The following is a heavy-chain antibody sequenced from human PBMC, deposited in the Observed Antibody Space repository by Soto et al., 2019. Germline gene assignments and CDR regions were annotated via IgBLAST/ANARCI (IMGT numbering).Heavy chain of an antibody. J-gene: IGHJ4*02. V-gene: IGHV3-9*01. D-gene: IGHD2-21*02. CDR3: AKDMKWGGLPPPKSSDS. CDR2: ISWNSETI. Sequence: GGSLRLSCAASGFTVDDYAMHWVRQAPGKGLEWVSGISWNSETIDYADSVKGRFTISRDNAKSSLFLQMNSLRPDDTALYYCAKDMKWGGLPPPKSSDSRGQGTLVPVSS. CDR1: GFTVDDYA.